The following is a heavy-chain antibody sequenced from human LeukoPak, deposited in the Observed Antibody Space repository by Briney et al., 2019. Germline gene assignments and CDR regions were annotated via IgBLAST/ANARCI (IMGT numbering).Heavy chain of an antibody. V-gene: IGHV3-23*01. D-gene: IGHD6-19*01. CDR1: GFAFGSEA. CDR3: AAHRGWSSPVFDY. Sequence: GGSLRLSCAVSGFAFGSEAMSWVRQAPGKGLEWVSAISGSGGSTYYADSVKGRFTISRDNSKNTLYLQMNSLRAEDTAVYYCAAHRGWSSPVFDYWGQGTLVTVSS. J-gene: IGHJ4*02. CDR2: ISGSGGST.